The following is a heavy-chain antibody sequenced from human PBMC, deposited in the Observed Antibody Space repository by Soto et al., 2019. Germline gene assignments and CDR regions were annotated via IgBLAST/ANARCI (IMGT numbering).Heavy chain of an antibody. CDR1: GGTFSSYA. D-gene: IGHD3-16*01. CDR3: ARDYLNVGGGAFDI. V-gene: IGHV1-69*12. J-gene: IGHJ3*02. Sequence: QVQLVQSGAEVKKPGSSVKVSCKASGGTFSSYAISWVRQAPGQGLEWMGGIIPIFGTANYAQKFQGRVTITADESTSKDYMERSSLRSEDTAVYYCARDYLNVGGGAFDIWGQGTMVTVSS. CDR2: IIPIFGTA.